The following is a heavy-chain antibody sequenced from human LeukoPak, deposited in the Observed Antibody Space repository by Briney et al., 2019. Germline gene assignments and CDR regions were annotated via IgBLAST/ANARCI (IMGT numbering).Heavy chain of an antibody. CDR1: GGTFSSYA. CDR2: IIPIFGTA. CDR3: ARDPIAYCGGDCYSL. J-gene: IGHJ4*02. D-gene: IGHD2-21*02. V-gene: IGHV1-69*05. Sequence: AASVKVSCKASGGTFSSYAICWVRQAPGQGLEWMGGIIPIFGTANYAQKFQGRVTITTDESTSTAYMELSSLRSEDTAVYYCARDPIAYCGGDCYSLWGQGTLVTVSS.